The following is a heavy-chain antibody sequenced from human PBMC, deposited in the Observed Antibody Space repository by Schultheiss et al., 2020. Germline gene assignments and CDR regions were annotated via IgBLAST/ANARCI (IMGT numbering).Heavy chain of an antibody. CDR3: ARGEYSSSSRATGYYMDV. CDR2: INAGNGNT. Sequence: ASVKVSCKASGYTFTSYAMHWVRQAPGQRLEWMGWINAGNGNTKYSQKFQGRVTITRDTSASTAYMELSSLRSEDTAVYYCARGEYSSSSRATGYYMDVWGKGNTVTVSS. D-gene: IGHD6-6*01. J-gene: IGHJ6*03. CDR1: GYTFTSYA. V-gene: IGHV1-3*01.